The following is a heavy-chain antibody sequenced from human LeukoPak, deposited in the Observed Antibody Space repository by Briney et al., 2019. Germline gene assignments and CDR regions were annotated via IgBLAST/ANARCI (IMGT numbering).Heavy chain of an antibody. V-gene: IGHV1-69*05. J-gene: IGHJ4*02. CDR2: IIPIFGTA. CDR3: ARGFCDNSGYYGGAYYFDY. D-gene: IGHD3-22*01. Sequence: GASVKVSCKASGGTFSSYAISWVRQAPGQGLEWMGGIIPIFGTANYAQKFQGRVTITTDESTSTAYMELSSLRSEDTAVYYCARGFCDNSGYYGGAYYFDYWGQGTLVAVSS. CDR1: GGTFSSYA.